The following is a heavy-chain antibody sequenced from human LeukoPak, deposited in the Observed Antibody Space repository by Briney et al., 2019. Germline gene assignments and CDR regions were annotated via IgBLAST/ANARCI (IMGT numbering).Heavy chain of an antibody. CDR2: MCYSGST. CDR3: AKQLVRYFDY. CDR1: GGSFSGYY. D-gene: IGHD6-13*01. V-gene: IGHV4-34*01. Sequence: SESLSLTCAVYGGSFSGYYWNWVRQPPGKGLEWAGGMCYSGSTYYNPSLKRRVTISVDESKHQCALKLSFVTAADTAVYYCAKQLVRYFDYWGEGTLV. J-gene: IGHJ4*02.